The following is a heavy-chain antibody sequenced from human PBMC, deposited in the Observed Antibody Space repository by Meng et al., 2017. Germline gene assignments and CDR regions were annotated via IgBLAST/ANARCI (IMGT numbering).Heavy chain of an antibody. J-gene: IGHJ6*02. CDR2: ISYDGSNK. Sequence: GESLKISCAASGFTFSSYAMHWVRQAPGKGLEWVAVISYDGSNKYYADSVKGRFTISRDNAKNSLYLQMNSLRAEDTAVYYCARSEGATVTPGDYYYGMDVWGQGTTVTVSS. CDR3: ARSEGATVTPGDYYYGMDV. V-gene: IGHV3-30*04. CDR1: GFTFSSYA. D-gene: IGHD4-17*01.